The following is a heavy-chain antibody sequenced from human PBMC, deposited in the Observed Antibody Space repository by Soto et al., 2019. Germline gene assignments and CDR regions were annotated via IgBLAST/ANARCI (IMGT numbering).Heavy chain of an antibody. D-gene: IGHD6-19*01. V-gene: IGHV4-61*01. CDR1: GGSVSSGSYH. CDR3: ARLSAAWFDP. CDR2: IYHSGST. J-gene: IGHJ5*02. Sequence: QVQLQESGPGLVKPSETLSLTCTVSGGSVSSGSYHWGWIRQPPGKGLEWIGYIYHSGSTNYNPSLKSRVTISVDTSKNQFSLSPTSVTAADTAVYYCARLSAAWFDPWGQGTLVTVAS.